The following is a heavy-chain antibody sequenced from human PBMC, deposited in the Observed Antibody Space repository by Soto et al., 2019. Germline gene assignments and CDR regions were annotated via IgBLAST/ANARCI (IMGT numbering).Heavy chain of an antibody. V-gene: IGHV1-3*01. CDR2: INAGNGNT. J-gene: IGHJ4*02. Sequence: GASVKVSCKASGYTFTSYAMHWVRQAPGQRLEWMGWINAGNGNTKYSQKFQGRVTITRDTSASTAYMELSSLRSEDTAVYYCARGITIFGVVTALDYWGQGTLVTVSS. D-gene: IGHD3-3*01. CDR3: ARGITIFGVVTALDY. CDR1: GYTFTSYA.